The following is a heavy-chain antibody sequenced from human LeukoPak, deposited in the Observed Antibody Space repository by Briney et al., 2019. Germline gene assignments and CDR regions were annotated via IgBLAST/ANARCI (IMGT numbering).Heavy chain of an antibody. CDR3: ANDTEYYYYDSSGYPEGGFDY. Sequence: GGSLRLSCAASGFTFSSYGMHWVRQAPGKGLEWVAFIRYDGSNKYYADSVKGRFTISRDNSKNTLYLQMNSLRAEDTAVYYCANDTEYYYYDSSGYPEGGFDYWGQGTLVTVSS. J-gene: IGHJ4*02. V-gene: IGHV3-30*02. CDR1: GFTFSSYG. D-gene: IGHD3-22*01. CDR2: IRYDGSNK.